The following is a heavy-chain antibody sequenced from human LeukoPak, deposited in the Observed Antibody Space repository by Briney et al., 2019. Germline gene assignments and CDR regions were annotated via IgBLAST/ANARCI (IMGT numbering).Heavy chain of an antibody. J-gene: IGHJ6*03. CDR2: MNPNSGNT. D-gene: IGHD3-3*01. Sequence: ASVKVSCKASGYTFTSYDINWVRQATGQGLEWMGWMNPNSGNTGYAQKFQGRVTMTRNTSISTAYMELSSLRSEDTAVYYCARAPAYYDFWSGYYNYYYYYYMDVWGKGTTVTVSS. V-gene: IGHV1-8*01. CDR3: ARAPAYYDFWSGYYNYYYYYYMDV. CDR1: GYTFTSYD.